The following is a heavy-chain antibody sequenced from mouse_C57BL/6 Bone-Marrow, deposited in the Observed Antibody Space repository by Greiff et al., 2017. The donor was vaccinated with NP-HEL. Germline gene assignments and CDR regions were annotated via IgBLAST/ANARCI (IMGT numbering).Heavy chain of an antibody. CDR3: ASEKTLFAY. CDR1: GYAFSSSW. CDR2: IYPGDGDT. J-gene: IGHJ3*01. Sequence: QVQLQQSGPELVEPGASVKISCKASGYAFSSSWMNWVKQRPGKGLEWIGRIYPGDGDTNYNGKFKGKATLTADKSSSTAYMQLSSLTSEDSAVYFCASEKTLFAYWGQGTLVTVSA. V-gene: IGHV1-82*01.